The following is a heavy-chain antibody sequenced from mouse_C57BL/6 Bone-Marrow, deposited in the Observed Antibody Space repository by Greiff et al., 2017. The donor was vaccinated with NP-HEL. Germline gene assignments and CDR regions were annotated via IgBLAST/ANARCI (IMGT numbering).Heavy chain of an antibody. CDR2: ISDGGSYT. J-gene: IGHJ4*01. CDR3: ARDGEHYGNAMDY. Sequence: EVQLVESGGGLVKPGGSLKLSCAASGFTFSSYAMSWVRQTPEKRLEWVATISDGGSYTYYPDNVKGRFTISRDNAKNNLYLQMSHLKSEDTAMYYCARDGEHYGNAMDYWGQGTSVTVSS. CDR1: GFTFSSYA. V-gene: IGHV5-4*01. D-gene: IGHD1-1*01.